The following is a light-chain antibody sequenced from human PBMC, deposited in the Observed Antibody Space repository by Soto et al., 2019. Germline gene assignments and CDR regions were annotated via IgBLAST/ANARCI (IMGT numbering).Light chain of an antibody. CDR2: WAS. J-gene: IGKJ5*01. CDR1: QSVLSSSNNKNY. Sequence: DIVMTQSPDSLAVSLGERVTINCKSSQSVLSSSNNKNYLAWYQQKPGQPPKLLIYWASTRESGVPDRFSGSGSGTDFTLTISSLQAEDVAVYYCQQYFITPITFGQGTRLEIE. CDR3: QQYFITPIT. V-gene: IGKV4-1*01.